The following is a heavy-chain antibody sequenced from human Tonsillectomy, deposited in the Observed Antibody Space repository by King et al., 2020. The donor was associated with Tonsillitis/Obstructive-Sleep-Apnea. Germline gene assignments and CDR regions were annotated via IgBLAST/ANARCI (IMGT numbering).Heavy chain of an antibody. CDR1: GGTFSSYA. CDR2: IIPIFGTA. CDR3: AVRGFKGSGIFSYYMDV. J-gene: IGHJ6*03. V-gene: IGHV1-69*01. D-gene: IGHD3-10*01. Sequence: GQLVQSGAEVKKPGSSVKVSCKASGGTFSSYAISWVRQAPGQGLEWMGGIIPIFGTANYAQKFQGRVTITADESTSTAYMERSSLRSEDPAVYYCAVRGFKGSGIFSYYMDVWGKGTTVTVSS.